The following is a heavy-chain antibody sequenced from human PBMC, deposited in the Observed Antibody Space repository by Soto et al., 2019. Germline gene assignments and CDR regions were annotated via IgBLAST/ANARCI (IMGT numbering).Heavy chain of an antibody. J-gene: IGHJ6*02. D-gene: IGHD2-21*01. Sequence: QVQLQESGPGLVKPSQTLSLTCTVSGGSISSGGYYWSWIRQHPGKGLERIGYIYYSGSTYYNPSLESRVTITVDTSKNQVSLKLSSVTAADMAVYYCAASCVGCGGFNYYGMDGWGQGTTVTV. CDR3: AASCVGCGGFNYYGMDG. CDR1: GGSISSGGYY. CDR2: IYYSGST. V-gene: IGHV4-31*03.